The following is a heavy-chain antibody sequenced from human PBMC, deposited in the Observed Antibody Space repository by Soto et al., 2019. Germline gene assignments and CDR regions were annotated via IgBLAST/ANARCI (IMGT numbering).Heavy chain of an antibody. D-gene: IGHD6-25*01. J-gene: IGHJ6*03. CDR3: AKGVRAVYYYMDV. V-gene: IGHV3-23*01. CDR1: GFTFSSYA. Sequence: LSLTCAASGFTFSSYAMSWVRQAPGKGLEWVSAISGSGGSTYYADSVKGRFTISRDNSKNTLYLQMNSLRAEDTAVYYCAKGVRAVYYYMDVWGKGTTVTVSS. CDR2: ISGSGGST.